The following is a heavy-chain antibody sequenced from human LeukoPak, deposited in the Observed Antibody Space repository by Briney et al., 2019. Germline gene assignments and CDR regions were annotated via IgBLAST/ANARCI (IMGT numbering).Heavy chain of an antibody. J-gene: IGHJ4*02. Sequence: ASVKVSCKASGYTFTSYDINWVRQATGQGLEWMGWMNPNSGNTGYAQKFQGRVTMTRNTSISTAYMELSSLRSEDTAVYYCARNPGCSYGIDYWGQGTLVTVSS. CDR3: ARNPGCSYGIDY. V-gene: IGHV1-8*01. CDR2: MNPNSGNT. D-gene: IGHD5-18*01. CDR1: GYTFTSYD.